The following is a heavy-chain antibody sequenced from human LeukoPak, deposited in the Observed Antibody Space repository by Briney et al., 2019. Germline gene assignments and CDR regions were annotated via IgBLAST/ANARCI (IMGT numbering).Heavy chain of an antibody. CDR1: GGSISSYY. Sequence: SETLSLTCTVSGGSISSYYWSWIRQPPGKGLEWIGYIYYSGSTNYNPSLKSRVTISVDASKNQFSLKLSSVTAADTAVYYCARGTRYFDWLLYEPTFDYWGQGTLVTVSS. J-gene: IGHJ4*02. D-gene: IGHD3-9*01. CDR2: IYYSGST. V-gene: IGHV4-59*08. CDR3: ARGTRYFDWLLYEPTFDY.